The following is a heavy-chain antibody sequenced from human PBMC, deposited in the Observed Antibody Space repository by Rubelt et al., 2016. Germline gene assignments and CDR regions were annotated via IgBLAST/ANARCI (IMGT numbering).Heavy chain of an antibody. CDR2: INQVGGEI. J-gene: IGHJ4*02. CDR1: GFTFRSYG. V-gene: IGHV3-7*01. Sequence: VQLVESGGGVVQPGRSLRLSCVASGFTFRSYGMHWVRQAPGKGLEWVANINQVGGEIHYVDCLKGRFTFSRDNAQNSVHLRLNTLRVEDTAIYYCSRGRHALDYWGQGTLVTVSS. CDR3: SRGRHALDY.